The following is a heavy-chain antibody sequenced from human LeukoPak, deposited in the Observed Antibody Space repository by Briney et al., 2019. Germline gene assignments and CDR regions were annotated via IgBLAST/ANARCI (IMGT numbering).Heavy chain of an antibody. CDR3: ARDSGSYFVGYYFDY. V-gene: IGHV3-30*04. Sequence: GGSLRLSCAASGFTFSTYAMDWVRQAPGKGLEWVAVISNDGSSKYYADSVKGRFTISRDNSKNTLYLQMNSLGAEDTAVYYCARDSGSYFVGYYFDYWGQGTLVTVSS. CDR1: GFTFSTYA. D-gene: IGHD1-26*01. J-gene: IGHJ4*02. CDR2: ISNDGSSK.